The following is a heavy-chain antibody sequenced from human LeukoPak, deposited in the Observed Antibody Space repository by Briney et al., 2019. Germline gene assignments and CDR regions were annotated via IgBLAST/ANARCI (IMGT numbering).Heavy chain of an antibody. CDR1: GFTFVTSA. J-gene: IGHJ6*02. CDR3: AATLTVTTGSAYFGMDV. V-gene: IGHV1-58*01. Sequence: SVKVSCKASGFTFVTSAVQWVRQARGQRLEWIGWIVVGSVNTNYAQKFQERVTITRDMSTSTAYMELTSLRSEDTAVYYCAATLTVTTGSAYFGMDVWGQGTTVTVSS. D-gene: IGHD4-17*01. CDR2: IVVGSVNT.